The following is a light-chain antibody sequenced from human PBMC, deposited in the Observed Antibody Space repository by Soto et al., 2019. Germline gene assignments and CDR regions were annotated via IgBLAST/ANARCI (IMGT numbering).Light chain of an antibody. V-gene: IGKV3-11*01. CDR3: QQRSNWPRLT. J-gene: IGKJ5*01. Sequence: EIVLTQSPATLSLSPGERATLSCRASQSVSSYLAWYQQKPGQAPRLLIYDASNRDTGIPSRFSGSGSGTDFTRTIRSLEPEDFGVYYCQQRSNWPRLTFGQGTRLEIK. CDR2: DAS. CDR1: QSVSSY.